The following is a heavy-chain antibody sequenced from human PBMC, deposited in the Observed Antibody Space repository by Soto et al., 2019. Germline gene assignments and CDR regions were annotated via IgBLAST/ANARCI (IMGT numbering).Heavy chain of an antibody. V-gene: IGHV4-30-2*01. J-gene: IGHJ5*02. CDR3: ARARKRYCSGGSCYPFDP. D-gene: IGHD2-15*01. CDR2: IYHSGST. CDR1: GGSISSGGYS. Sequence: QLQLQESGSGLVKPSQTLSLTCAVSGGSISSGGYSWSWIRQPPGKGLEWIGYIYHSGSTYYNPSLKSRATISVHRSKNQFSLKLSSVTAADTAVYYCARARKRYCSGGSCYPFDPWGQGTLVTVSS.